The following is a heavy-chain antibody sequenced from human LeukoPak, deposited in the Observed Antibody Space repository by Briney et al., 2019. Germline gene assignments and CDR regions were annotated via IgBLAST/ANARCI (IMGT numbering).Heavy chain of an antibody. CDR2: ISGRSDNT. D-gene: IGHD3-9*01. CDR3: AKWGDYDVLTGYYVSDF. CDR1: GFIFSNYA. V-gene: IGHV3-23*01. J-gene: IGHJ4*02. Sequence: GGSLRLSRAASGFIFSNYAMYWVRQAPGKGLEWVSAISGRSDNTYYADSVKGRFTLSGDSSKNTLYLQMNSLRADDTAVYYCAKWGDYDVLTGYYVSDFWGQGTLVTVSS.